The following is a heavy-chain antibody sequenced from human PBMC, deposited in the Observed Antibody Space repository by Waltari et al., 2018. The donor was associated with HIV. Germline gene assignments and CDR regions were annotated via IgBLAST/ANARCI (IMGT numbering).Heavy chain of an antibody. J-gene: IGHJ2*01. CDR2: ISWNSGSI. CDR3: AKGQTLYWYFDL. CDR1: GFTLDDSA. V-gene: IGHV3-9*01. Sequence: EVQLVESGGGLVQHGRSLRLSGAASGFTLDDSAMHWVRQAPGKGREWVSGISWNSGSIGYADSVKGRFTISRDNAKNSLYLQMNSLRAEDTALYYCAKGQTLYWYFDLWGRGTLVTVSS.